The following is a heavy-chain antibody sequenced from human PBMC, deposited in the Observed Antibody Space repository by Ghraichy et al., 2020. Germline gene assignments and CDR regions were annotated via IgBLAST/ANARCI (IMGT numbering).Heavy chain of an antibody. V-gene: IGHV3-23*01. D-gene: IGHD2-15*01. CDR3: VKGSIGDASPYYFDY. CDR2: ISGSGVTT. J-gene: IGHJ4*02. Sequence: GSLRLSCAASGFTFSRYAMNWVRQAPGKGLEWVSTISGSGVTTYYADSVKGRFTISRDNSENTLCLQMNSLRAEDTALYYCVKGSIGDASPYYFDYWGQGTLVSVSS. CDR1: GFTFSRYA.